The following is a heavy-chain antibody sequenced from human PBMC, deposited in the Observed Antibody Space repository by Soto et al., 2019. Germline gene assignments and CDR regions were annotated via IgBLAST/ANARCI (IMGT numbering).Heavy chain of an antibody. CDR1: GGSISSGGYY. V-gene: IGHV4-31*03. CDR2: IYYSGST. J-gene: IGHJ5*02. CDR3: AGSVFP. Sequence: QVQLQESGPGLVKPSQTLSLTCTVSGGSISSGGYYWNWIRQHPGKGLEWIGYIYYSGSTYYNPSLXPXXSTSVDTSKTLFSLQLSSVTAAAAALYYGAGSVFPWGQGTLVTVCS.